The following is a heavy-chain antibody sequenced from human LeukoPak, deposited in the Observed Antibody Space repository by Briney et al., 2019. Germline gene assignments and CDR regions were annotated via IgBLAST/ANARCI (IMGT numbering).Heavy chain of an antibody. CDR1: GGSFSGYY. CDR2: INHSGST. CDR3: ARGRDYYGSGSSFDY. D-gene: IGHD3-10*01. V-gene: IGHV4-34*01. J-gene: IGHJ4*02. Sequence: SETLSLTCAVYGGSFSGYYWSWIRQPTGKGLEWIGEINHSGSTNYNPSLKSRVTISVDTSKNQFSLKLSSVTAADTAVYYCARGRDYYGSGSSFDYWGQGTLVTVST.